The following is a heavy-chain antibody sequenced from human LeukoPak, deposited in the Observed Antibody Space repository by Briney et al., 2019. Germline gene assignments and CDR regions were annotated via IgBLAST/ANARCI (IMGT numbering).Heavy chain of an antibody. D-gene: IGHD3-10*01. J-gene: IGHJ4*02. V-gene: IGHV3-23*01. CDR3: AKDSPRGYFGSGYYFDY. CDR2: ISGNGVTT. CDR1: GFTVSSNY. Sequence: GGSLRLSCAASGFTVSSNYMSWVRQAPGKGLEWVSAISGNGVTTYYADSVKGRFTISRDDSKNTLYLQMNSLRAEDTAVYYCAKDSPRGYFGSGYYFDYWGQGTLVTVSS.